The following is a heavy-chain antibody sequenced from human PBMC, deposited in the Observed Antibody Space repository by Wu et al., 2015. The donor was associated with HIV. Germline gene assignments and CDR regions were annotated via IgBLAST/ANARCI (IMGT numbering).Heavy chain of an antibody. Sequence: QVQLVQSGAEVKKPGASVKVSCKTSGYTFTSYGINWVRQAPGQGLEWMGWINAFNGNTDYAQNLQDRVTMTTDTSTSTAYMELRSLRSDDTAMYYCARGIGYSGSYYFAEYFQYVGPGLPSVTVSS. CDR1: GYTFTSYG. CDR3: ARGIGYSGSYYFAEYFQY. D-gene: IGHD1-26*01. CDR2: INAFNGNT. J-gene: IGHJ1*01. V-gene: IGHV1-18*01.